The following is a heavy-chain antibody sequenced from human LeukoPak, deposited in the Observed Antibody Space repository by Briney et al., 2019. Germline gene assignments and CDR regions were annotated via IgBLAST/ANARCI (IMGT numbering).Heavy chain of an antibody. Sequence: PGGSLRLSCVGSGFTFSIYNMNWVRQAPGKGLEWVSPITGSSTYTNYADSLKGRFTISRDNSKNTLYLQMNSLRAEDTAVYYCAKEIVVVVAATFDYWGQGTLVTVSS. J-gene: IGHJ4*02. V-gene: IGHV3-23*01. D-gene: IGHD2-15*01. CDR2: ITGSSTYT. CDR3: AKEIVVVVAATFDY. CDR1: GFTFSIYN.